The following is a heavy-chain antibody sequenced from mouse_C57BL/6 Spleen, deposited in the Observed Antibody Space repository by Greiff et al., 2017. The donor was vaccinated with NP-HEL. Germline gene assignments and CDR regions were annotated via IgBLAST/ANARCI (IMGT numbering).Heavy chain of an antibody. CDR2: IYPGSGNT. J-gene: IGHJ2*01. CDR3: ARTDYSYFDY. V-gene: IGHV1-76*01. Sequence: SGAELVRPGASVKLSCKASGYTFTDYYINWVKQRPGQGLEWIARIYPGSGNTYYNEKFKGKATLTAEKSSSTAYMQLSSLTSEDSAVYFCARTDYSYFDYWGQGTTLTVSS. CDR1: GYTFTDYY. D-gene: IGHD1-1*01.